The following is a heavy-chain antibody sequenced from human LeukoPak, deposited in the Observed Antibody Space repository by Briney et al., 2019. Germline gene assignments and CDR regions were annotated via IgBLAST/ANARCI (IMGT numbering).Heavy chain of an antibody. D-gene: IGHD3-22*01. Sequence: GGSLRLSCAASGFTFSSYWMSWVRQAPGKGLEWVANIKQDGSEKYYVDSVKGRFTISRDNAKNSLYLQMNSLRAEDTAVYYCARTYYYDSSGYYPDGAFDIWGQGTMVTVSS. CDR3: ARTYYYDSSGYYPDGAFDI. V-gene: IGHV3-7*01. CDR2: IKQDGSEK. CDR1: GFTFSSYW. J-gene: IGHJ3*02.